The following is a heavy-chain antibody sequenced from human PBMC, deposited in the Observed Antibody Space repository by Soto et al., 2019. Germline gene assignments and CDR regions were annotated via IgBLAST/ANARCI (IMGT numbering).Heavy chain of an antibody. D-gene: IGHD1-20*01. Sequence: SETLSLTCTVSGGSISSSSYYWGWIRQPPGKGLEWIGSIYYSGSTYYNPSLKSRVTISVDTSKNQFSLKLSSVTAADTAVYYWARPRRYNGNYFDYWGQGTLVTVSS. CDR1: GGSISSSSYY. CDR2: IYYSGST. J-gene: IGHJ4*02. CDR3: ARPRRYNGNYFDY. V-gene: IGHV4-39*01.